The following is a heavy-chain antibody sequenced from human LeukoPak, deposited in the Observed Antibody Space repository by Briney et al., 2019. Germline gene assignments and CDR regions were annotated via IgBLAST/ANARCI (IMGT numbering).Heavy chain of an antibody. CDR2: IRGKPYGGTT. CDR3: TLIFAY. V-gene: IGHV3-49*03. D-gene: IGHD2-8*01. J-gene: IGHJ4*02. CDR1: GFTFGDFA. Sequence: PGGSLRLSCTVSGFTFGDFAMSWFRQAPGKGLEWVSFIRGKPYGGTTEYAASVKGRFTISRGDSKSIAYLQISSLKTEDTAMYYCTLIFAYWGQGTLVTVSS.